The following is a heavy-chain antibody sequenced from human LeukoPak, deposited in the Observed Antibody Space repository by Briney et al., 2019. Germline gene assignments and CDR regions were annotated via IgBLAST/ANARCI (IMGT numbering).Heavy chain of an antibody. V-gene: IGHV4-39*01. CDR3: ARHGRYYDILTGSGGAFDI. D-gene: IGHD3-9*01. CDR1: GGSISSSSYY. Sequence: SETLSLTCTVSGGSISSSSYYWGWIRQPPGKGLEWIGSIYYSGSTYYNPSLKSRVTISVDTSKNQFSLKLSSVTAADTAVYYCARHGRYYDILTGSGGAFDIWGQGTMVTVSS. J-gene: IGHJ3*02. CDR2: IYYSGST.